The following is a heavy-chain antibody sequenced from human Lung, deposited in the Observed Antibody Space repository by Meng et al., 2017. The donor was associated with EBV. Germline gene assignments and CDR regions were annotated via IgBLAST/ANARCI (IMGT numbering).Heavy chain of an antibody. CDR2: IYHSGST. Sequence: VRLQESGQGLVTPSGTLPLTCAVLGCSTRSSNWWSWVRQPPGKGLEWIGEIYHSGSTNYNPSLKSRVTISVDKSKNQFSLNLSSVTAADTAVYYCARVGQWLPIDYWGQGTLVTVSS. CDR1: GCSTRSSNW. CDR3: ARVGQWLPIDY. V-gene: IGHV4-4*02. J-gene: IGHJ4*02. D-gene: IGHD5-12*01.